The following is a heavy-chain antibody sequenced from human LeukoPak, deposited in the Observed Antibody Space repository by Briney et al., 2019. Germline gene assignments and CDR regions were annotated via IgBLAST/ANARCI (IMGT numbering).Heavy chain of an antibody. V-gene: IGHV3-23*01. CDR2: ITASGGNT. CDR3: AKGNGYSYGRYYFDY. J-gene: IGHJ4*02. Sequence: PGGSLRLSCAASGFTFSGYAMGWVRQAPGKGLEWVSAITASGGNTYYADSVKGRFTISRDNSKNTLYLQVNSLRAEDTAVYYCAKGNGYSYGRYYFDYWGQGTLVTVSS. CDR1: GFTFSGYA. D-gene: IGHD5-18*01.